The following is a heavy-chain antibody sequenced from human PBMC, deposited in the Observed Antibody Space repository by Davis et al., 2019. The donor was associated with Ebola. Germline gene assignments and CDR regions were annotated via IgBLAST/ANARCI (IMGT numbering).Heavy chain of an antibody. CDR2: ISSSSSTI. J-gene: IGHJ6*02. CDR3: ARTYDYGMDV. CDR1: GFTFSSYS. V-gene: IGHV3-48*04. Sequence: GESLKISCAASGFTFSSYSMNWVRQAPGKGLEWVSYISSSSSTIYYADSVKGRFTISRDNAKNTLYLQMNSLRAEDTAVYYCARTYDYGMDVWGQGTTVTVSS.